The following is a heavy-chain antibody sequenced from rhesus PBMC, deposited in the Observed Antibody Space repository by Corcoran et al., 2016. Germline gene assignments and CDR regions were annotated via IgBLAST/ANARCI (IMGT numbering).Heavy chain of an antibody. CDR1: GGSISGGYG. CDR3: ARHVSRYFDL. J-gene: IGHJ2*01. CDR2: FFGRIGNT. V-gene: IGHV4-76*01. Sequence: QVQLQESGPGLVKPSETLSLTCAVSGGSISGGYGWRLIRQPPGKGLEWIGHFFGRIGNTYSNPSIKGRVNMSRDTSKNQFALKLSSVTAADTAVYYCARHVSRYFDLWGPGTPITISS.